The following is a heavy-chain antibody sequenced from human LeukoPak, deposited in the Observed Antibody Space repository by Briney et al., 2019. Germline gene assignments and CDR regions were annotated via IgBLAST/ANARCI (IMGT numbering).Heavy chain of an antibody. J-gene: IGHJ6*02. CDR1: GGSISSYY. CDR2: IYYSGDT. D-gene: IGHD3-22*01. V-gene: IGHV4-59*08. Sequence: SETLSLTCTVSGGSISSYYWTWIRQPPGKGLEWVGFIYYSGDTNYNPSFKSRVTISVDTSKNQFSLMVSSVTAADTAVYYCARLIYYNNSGYYSISHYYYGMDVWGQGTTVTVSS. CDR3: ARLIYYNNSGYYSISHYYYGMDV.